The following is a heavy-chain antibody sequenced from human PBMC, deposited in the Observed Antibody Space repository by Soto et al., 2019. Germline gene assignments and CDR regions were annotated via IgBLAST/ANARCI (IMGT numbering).Heavy chain of an antibody. Sequence: QVQLVESGGGVVQPGRSLRLSCAAXXXTXXXYGXXWVRXXXXXXXEWVAVIWYDGSNKYYADSVKGRFTISRDNSKNTLYLQMNSLRAEDTAVYYXXRDGXXGQXLVADYWGQGTLVTVSS. V-gene: IGHV3-33*01. CDR3: XRDGXXGQXLVADY. CDR2: IWYDGSNK. J-gene: IGHJ4*02. D-gene: IGHD6-19*01. CDR1: XXTXXXYG.